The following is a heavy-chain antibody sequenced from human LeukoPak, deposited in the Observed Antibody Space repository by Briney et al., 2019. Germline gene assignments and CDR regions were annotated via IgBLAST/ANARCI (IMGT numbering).Heavy chain of an antibody. J-gene: IGHJ6*02. D-gene: IGHD3-10*01. CDR1: GYTFTSYG. V-gene: IGHV1-18*01. Sequence: ASVKVSCKASGYTFTSYGISWVRQAPGRGLEWMGWISAYNGNTNYAQKLQGRVTMTTDTSTSTAYMELRSLRSDDTAVYYCATSSMVRGVHYYYYGMDVWGQGTTVTVSS. CDR3: ATSSMVRGVHYYYYGMDV. CDR2: ISAYNGNT.